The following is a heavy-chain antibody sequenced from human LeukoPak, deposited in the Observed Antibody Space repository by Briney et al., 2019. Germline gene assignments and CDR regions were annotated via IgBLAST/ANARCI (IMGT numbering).Heavy chain of an antibody. D-gene: IGHD3-3*01. CDR2: IYYSGST. CDR3: ARSRAYDFWRGSQAYYYYYMDV. CDR1: GGSISSYY. V-gene: IGHV4-59*01. Sequence: SETLSLTCTVSGGSISSYYWSWIRQPPGKGLEWIGYIYYSGSTNYNPSLKSRVTISVDTSKNQFSLKLSSVTAADTAVYYCARSRAYDFWRGSQAYYYYYMDVWGKGTTVTVSS. J-gene: IGHJ6*03.